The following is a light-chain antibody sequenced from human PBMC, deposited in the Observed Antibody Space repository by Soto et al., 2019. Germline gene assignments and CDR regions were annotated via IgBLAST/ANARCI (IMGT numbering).Light chain of an antibody. V-gene: IGLV2-14*01. J-gene: IGLJ1*01. CDR2: GVT. Sequence: QSALTQPASVSGSPGQSITISCTGTSSDVGGYDSVCWYQQHPGKALKVMIYGVTNRPSGVSDRFSGSKSGNTASLTISGLQAEDEADYYCSSFTSSITYVFGTGTKVTVL. CDR1: SSDVGGYDS. CDR3: SSFTSSITYV.